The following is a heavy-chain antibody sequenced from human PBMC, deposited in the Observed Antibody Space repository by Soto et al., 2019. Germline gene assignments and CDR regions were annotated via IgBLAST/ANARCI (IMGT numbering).Heavy chain of an antibody. J-gene: IGHJ6*02. V-gene: IGHV3-23*01. Sequence: GGSLRLSCAASGFTFSSYAMSWVRQAPGKGLEWVSAISGSGGSTYYADSVKGRFTISRDNSKNTLYLQMNSLRAEDTAVYYCAKEMGEWELSYYYYGMDVWGQGTTVTVSS. CDR2: ISGSGGST. D-gene: IGHD1-26*01. CDR3: AKEMGEWELSYYYYGMDV. CDR1: GFTFSSYA.